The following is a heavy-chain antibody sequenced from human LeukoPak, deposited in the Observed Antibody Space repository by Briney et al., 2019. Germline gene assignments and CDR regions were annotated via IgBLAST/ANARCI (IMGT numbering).Heavy chain of an antibody. J-gene: IGHJ4*02. D-gene: IGHD7-27*01. V-gene: IGHV1-2*02. CDR1: GYTSTGYY. CDR2: INPNGGGT. CDR3: ARGTGAPNYFDY. Sequence: ASVKVSCKASGYTSTGYYIHWVRQAPGQGLEWMAWINPNGGGTNYAQKFQGRVAVTRDSSISTTYMELSGLTSDDTAVFYCARGTGAPNYFDYWGQGTLVTVSS.